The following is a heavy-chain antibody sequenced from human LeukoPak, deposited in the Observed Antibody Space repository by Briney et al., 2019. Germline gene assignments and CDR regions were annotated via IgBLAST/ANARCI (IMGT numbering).Heavy chain of an antibody. CDR2: INHSGST. J-gene: IGHJ4*02. D-gene: IGHD1-26*01. Sequence: PSETLSLTCAVYGGSFSGYYWSWIRQPPGKGLEWIGEINHSGSTNYNPSLKSRVIISVDTSKNQFSLKLSSVTAADTAVYYCARGGWELLPFDYWGQGTLVTVSS. V-gene: IGHV4-34*01. CDR3: ARGGWELLPFDY. CDR1: GGSFSGYY.